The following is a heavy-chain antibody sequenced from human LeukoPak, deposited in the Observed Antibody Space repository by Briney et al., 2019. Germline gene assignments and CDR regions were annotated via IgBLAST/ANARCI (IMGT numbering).Heavy chain of an antibody. D-gene: IGHD5-12*01. CDR2: ISAYNGNT. CDR3: ARKPYSGYDVDY. J-gene: IGHJ4*02. Sequence: ASVKVSCKASGYTFTSYGIGWVRQASGQGLEWMGWISAYNGNTNYAQKLQGRVTMTTGTSTSTAYMELRSLRSDDTAVYYCARKPYSGYDVDYWGQGTLVTVSS. V-gene: IGHV1-18*01. CDR1: GYTFTSYG.